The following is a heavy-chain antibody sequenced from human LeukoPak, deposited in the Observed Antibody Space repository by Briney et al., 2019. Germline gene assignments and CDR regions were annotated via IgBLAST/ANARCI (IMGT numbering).Heavy chain of an antibody. Sequence: ASVKVSCKASGYTFTSYDINWVRQATGQGLGWMGWMNPNSGNTGYAQKFQGRVTMTRNTSISTAYMELSSLRSEDTAVYYCAREGPSYYDFWSGYYSGYYGMDVWGQGTTVTVSS. V-gene: IGHV1-8*01. CDR1: GYTFTSYD. CDR2: MNPNSGNT. D-gene: IGHD3-3*01. CDR3: AREGPSYYDFWSGYYSGYYGMDV. J-gene: IGHJ6*02.